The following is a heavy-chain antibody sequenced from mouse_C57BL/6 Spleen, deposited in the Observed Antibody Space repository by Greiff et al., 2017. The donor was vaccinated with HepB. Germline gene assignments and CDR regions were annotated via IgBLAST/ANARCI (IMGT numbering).Heavy chain of an antibody. CDR2: ISTYYGDA. V-gene: IGHV1-67*01. CDR1: GYTFTDYA. CDR3: AREGFITTVVAPGY. Sequence: QVHVKQSGPELVRPGVSVKISCKGSGYTFTDYAMHWVKQSHAKSLEWIGVISTYYGDASYNQKFKDKATMTVDKSSSTAYMELARLTSEDSAVYYCAREGFITTVVAPGYWGQGTTLTVSS. D-gene: IGHD1-1*01. J-gene: IGHJ2*01.